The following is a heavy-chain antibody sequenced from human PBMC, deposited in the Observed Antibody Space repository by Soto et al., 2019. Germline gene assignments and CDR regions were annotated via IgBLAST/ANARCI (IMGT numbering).Heavy chain of an antibody. CDR1: GGTFSSYS. CDR2: IIPIFGTA. D-gene: IGHD3-10*01. Sequence: SVKVSCKASGGTFSSYSISWVRQAPGQGLEGMGGIIPIFGTANYAQKFQGRVTITADKSTSTAYMERSSLRSEDTAVYYCARGAGGQTYYYGSGSYRGRGMDVWGQGTTVTVSS. V-gene: IGHV1-69*06. CDR3: ARGAGGQTYYYGSGSYRGRGMDV. J-gene: IGHJ6*02.